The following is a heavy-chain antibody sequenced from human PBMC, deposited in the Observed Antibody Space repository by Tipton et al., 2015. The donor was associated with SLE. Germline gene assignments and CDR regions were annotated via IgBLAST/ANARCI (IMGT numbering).Heavy chain of an antibody. CDR1: GFTFSSYG. J-gene: IGHJ4*02. CDR3: ARDQPMGGPVAADY. CDR2: IRYDGSNK. Sequence: SLRLSCAASGFTFSSYGMHWVRQAPGKGLEWVAFIRYDGSNKYYADSVKGRFTISRDNSKNTLYLQMNSLRAEDTAVYYCARDQPMGGPVAADYWGQGTLVTVSS. V-gene: IGHV3-30*02. D-gene: IGHD6-19*01.